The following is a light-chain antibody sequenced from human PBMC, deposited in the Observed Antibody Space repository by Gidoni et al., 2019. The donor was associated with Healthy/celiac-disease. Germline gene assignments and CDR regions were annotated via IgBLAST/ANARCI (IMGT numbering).Light chain of an antibody. CDR3: AAWDDSLNEWV. CDR1: SSNIGSNP. Sequence: QSVLTHPPSSSGTPGQGVTISCSGCSSNIGSNPVNWYQQLPGTAPKLLTYNKKHRPSGVPDRCSGSKSGTSASLAISGLQSEDEADYYCAAWDDSLNEWVFGGGTKLTVL. V-gene: IGLV1-44*01. CDR2: NKK. J-gene: IGLJ3*02.